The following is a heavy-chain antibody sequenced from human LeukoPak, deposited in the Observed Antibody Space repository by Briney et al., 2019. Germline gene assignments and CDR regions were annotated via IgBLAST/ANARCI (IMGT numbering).Heavy chain of an antibody. D-gene: IGHD3-10*01. V-gene: IGHV3-23*01. Sequence: PGGSLRLSCAASGFTFSNAWMSWVRQAPGKGLEWVSSIGGSGATIYYADSVRGRFTISRDNSKNTLFLQMNSLRAEDTAVYYCARWASRPYGSGSQGFDYWGQGTLVTVSS. J-gene: IGHJ4*02. CDR1: GFTFSNAW. CDR3: ARWASRPYGSGSQGFDY. CDR2: IGGSGATI.